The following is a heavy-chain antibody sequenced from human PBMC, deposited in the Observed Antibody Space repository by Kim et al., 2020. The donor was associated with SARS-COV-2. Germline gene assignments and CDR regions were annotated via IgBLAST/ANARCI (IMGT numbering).Heavy chain of an antibody. CDR3: ATDRKITMVRGVPEFDY. J-gene: IGHJ4*02. D-gene: IGHD3-10*01. Sequence: FQGRVTMTEDTSTDTAYMELSSLRSEDTAVYYCATDRKITMVRGVPEFDYWGQGTLVTVSS. V-gene: IGHV1-24*01.